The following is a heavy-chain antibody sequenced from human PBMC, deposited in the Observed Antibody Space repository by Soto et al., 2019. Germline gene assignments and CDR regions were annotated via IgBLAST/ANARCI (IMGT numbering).Heavy chain of an antibody. V-gene: IGHV3-7*03. Sequence: VQLVESGGGLVQPGGSLRLSCAVSGFIFSDYWMTWVRQAPGKGLEWVANINPEGSEKYYVDSVKGRFTISRDNAKNSLYLQMISLRAEDTALYYCARARIDYWGRGTRITVSS. CDR2: INPEGSEK. J-gene: IGHJ4*02. CDR3: ARARIDY. CDR1: GFIFSDYW.